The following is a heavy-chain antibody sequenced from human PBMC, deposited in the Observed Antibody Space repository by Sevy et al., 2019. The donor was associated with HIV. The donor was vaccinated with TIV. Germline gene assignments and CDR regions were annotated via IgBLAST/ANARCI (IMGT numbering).Heavy chain of an antibody. Sequence: GGSLRLSCTTSGFRFSIYAMTWVRQAPGKGLEWVSSFCMGGERIYYADSVRGRFTISNVDSKNTLYLEMNNLRAEDTAKYYCAREGGSKGRDYWGQGTLVTVSS. CDR2: FCMGGERI. CDR1: GFRFSIYA. V-gene: IGHV3-23*01. CDR3: AREGGSKGRDY. D-gene: IGHD2-2*01. J-gene: IGHJ4*02.